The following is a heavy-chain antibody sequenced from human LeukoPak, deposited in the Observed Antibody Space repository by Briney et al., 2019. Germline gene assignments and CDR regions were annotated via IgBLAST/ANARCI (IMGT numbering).Heavy chain of an antibody. J-gene: IGHJ4*02. V-gene: IGHV3-48*02. D-gene: IGHD5-12*01. Sequence: GGSLRLSCAASGFTFSSSNMHWVRQAPGKGLEWVSFISGTSTAIYYADSVKGRFTISRDIARKSLYLQMNSLRDEDTAVYYCARAMRSGYDYWGQGTLVTVSS. CDR1: GFTFSSSN. CDR2: ISGTSTAI. CDR3: ARAMRSGYDY.